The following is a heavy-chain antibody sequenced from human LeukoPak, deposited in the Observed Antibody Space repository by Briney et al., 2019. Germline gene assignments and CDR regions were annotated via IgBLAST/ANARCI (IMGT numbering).Heavy chain of an antibody. D-gene: IGHD4-11*01. CDR1: GFIFSSYT. CDR2: ISSSSSDI. Sequence: GGSLRLFCAASGFIFSSYTMNWVRQAPGKGLEWVSCISSSSSDIYYADSVKGRFTISRDNGKKSVYLQMNSLRAEDTAVYYCAREPYSNYAALDYWGQGTLVTVSS. V-gene: IGHV3-21*01. J-gene: IGHJ4*02. CDR3: AREPYSNYAALDY.